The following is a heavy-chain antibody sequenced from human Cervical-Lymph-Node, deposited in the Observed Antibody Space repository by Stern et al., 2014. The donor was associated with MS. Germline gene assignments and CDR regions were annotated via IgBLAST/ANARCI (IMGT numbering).Heavy chain of an antibody. CDR3: ARAFGGNSGGVDY. Sequence: VQLVESVGGVVQPGRSLRLSCAASGFPFSSYGMHWVRQAPGKGLEWVAVIWYDGSNKYYADSVKGRFTISRDNSKNTLYLQMNSLRAEDTAVYYCARAFGGNSGGVDYWGQGTLVTVSS. V-gene: IGHV3-33*01. CDR1: GFPFSSYG. D-gene: IGHD4-23*01. J-gene: IGHJ4*02. CDR2: IWYDGSNK.